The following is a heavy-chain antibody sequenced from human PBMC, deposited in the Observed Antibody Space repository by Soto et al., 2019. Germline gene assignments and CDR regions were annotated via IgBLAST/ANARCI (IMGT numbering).Heavy chain of an antibody. CDR2: TYYMSKWYI. D-gene: IGHD1-26*01. Sequence: SQTLSLTCAISGDSISAYNVAWNWIRQSPSRGLEWLGRTYYMSKWYIDYAVSVKSRLTVTPDTSKNQFSLQLSSVTPEDTAVYYCVRGMNSAFDFWGQGTLVTVSS. CDR3: VRGMNSAFDF. V-gene: IGHV6-1*01. J-gene: IGHJ4*02. CDR1: GDSISAYNVA.